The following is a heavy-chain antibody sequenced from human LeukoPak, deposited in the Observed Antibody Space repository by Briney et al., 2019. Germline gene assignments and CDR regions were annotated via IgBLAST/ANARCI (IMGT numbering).Heavy chain of an antibody. CDR3: ARSAYYYDSSGYSD. V-gene: IGHV1-2*02. CDR1: GCTFTGYY. Sequence: ASVKVSCKASGCTFTGYYMHWVRQAPGQGRDWMGWINPNSGGTKYAQKFQGRVTMTRDTSISTAYMELSRLRSDDTAVYYCARSAYYYDSSGYSDWGQGTLVTVSS. J-gene: IGHJ4*02. CDR2: INPNSGGT. D-gene: IGHD3-22*01.